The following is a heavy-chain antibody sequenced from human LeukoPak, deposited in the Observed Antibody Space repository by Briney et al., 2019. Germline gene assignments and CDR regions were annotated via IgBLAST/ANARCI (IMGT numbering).Heavy chain of an antibody. Sequence: GGSLRLSCAASGFTFSSYGMHWVRQAPGKGLEWVAVIWYDGSNKYYADSVKGRFTISRDSSKNTLYLQMNSLRAEDTAVYYCARDTDYYDSSGLPVGYFDYWGQGTLVTVSS. V-gene: IGHV3-33*01. D-gene: IGHD3-22*01. J-gene: IGHJ4*02. CDR3: ARDTDYYDSSGLPVGYFDY. CDR1: GFTFSSYG. CDR2: IWYDGSNK.